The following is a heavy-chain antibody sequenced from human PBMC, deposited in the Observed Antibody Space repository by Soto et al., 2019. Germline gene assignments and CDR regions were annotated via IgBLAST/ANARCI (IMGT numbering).Heavy chain of an antibody. V-gene: IGHV4-59*08. J-gene: IGHJ5*02. Sequence: QVQLQESGPGLVKPSETLSLTCTVSGGSISSYYWSWIRQPPGKGLEWIGYIYYSGSTNYNPSLTSRVTISVDTSKNQFSLKLSSVTAADTAVYYCASTMITFGGVIDPAPRSWGQGTLVTVSA. D-gene: IGHD3-16*02. CDR3: ASTMITFGGVIDPAPRS. CDR1: GGSISSYY. CDR2: IYYSGST.